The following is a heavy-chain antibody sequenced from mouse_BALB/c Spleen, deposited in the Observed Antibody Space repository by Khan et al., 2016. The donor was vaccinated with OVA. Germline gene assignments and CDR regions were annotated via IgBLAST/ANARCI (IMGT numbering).Heavy chain of an antibody. CDR2: IWTGGIT. V-gene: IGHV2-9*02. CDR3: SRSYDYDVGGFAY. D-gene: IGHD2-4*01. J-gene: IGHJ3*01. CDR1: GFSLSNYG. Sequence: QVQLKESGPGLVAPSQSLSITCTVSGFSLSNYGVHWVRQPPGKGLEWLGVIWTGGITNYNSALMSRLSISKDNSQSQVFLKMNRLQTDDTASNYGSRSYDYDVGGFAYWGQGTLVTVSA.